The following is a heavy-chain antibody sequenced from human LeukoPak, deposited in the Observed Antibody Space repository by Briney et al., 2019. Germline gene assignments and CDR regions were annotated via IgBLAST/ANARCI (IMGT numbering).Heavy chain of an antibody. V-gene: IGHV4-4*07. J-gene: IGHJ4*02. CDR3: TRSVAWNERFDS. CDR1: GGSISSYY. Sequence: PSETLSPTCSLSGGSISSYYWSGIRQPAGKGLECVVRISPSGSASGTIRYNPSLKSRVTMSVDTPKNVFSLKLTSVTAADTALYYCTRSVAWNERFDSWGQGTLVTVSS. D-gene: IGHD1-1*01. CDR2: ISPSGSA.